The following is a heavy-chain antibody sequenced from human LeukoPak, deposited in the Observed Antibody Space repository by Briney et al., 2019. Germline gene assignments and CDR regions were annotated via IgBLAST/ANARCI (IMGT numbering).Heavy chain of an antibody. CDR2: IYPGDSDT. CDR1: GYTFTNYW. D-gene: IGHD6-13*01. CDR3: ARMVWHGYSSSWPDY. J-gene: IGHJ4*02. Sequence: GESLKISCKGSGYTFTNYWIAWVRQRPGKGLEWMGIIYPGDSDTRYCPSFQGQVTISADKSISTAYLQWSSLKASDTAVYYCARMVWHGYSSSWPDYWGQGTLVTVSS. V-gene: IGHV5-51*01.